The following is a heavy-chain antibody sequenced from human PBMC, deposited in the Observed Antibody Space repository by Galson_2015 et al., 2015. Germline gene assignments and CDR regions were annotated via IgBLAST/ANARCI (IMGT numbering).Heavy chain of an antibody. D-gene: IGHD2-2*01. V-gene: IGHV5-51*01. CDR1: GYSFTSYW. CDR2: IYPGDSDT. CDR3: ARQDRYCSSTSCYHY. J-gene: IGHJ4*02. Sequence: QSGAEVKKPGESLTISCKGSGYSFTSYWIGWVRQMPGKGLEWMGIIYPGDSDTRYSPSFQGQVTISADKSISTAYLQWSSLKASDTAMYYCARQDRYCSSTSCYHYWGQGTLVTVSS.